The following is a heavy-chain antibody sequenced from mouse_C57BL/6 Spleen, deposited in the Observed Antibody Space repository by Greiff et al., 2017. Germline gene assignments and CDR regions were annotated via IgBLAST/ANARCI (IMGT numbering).Heavy chain of an antibody. V-gene: IGHV1-52*01. J-gene: IGHJ4*01. D-gene: IGHD1-1*01. CDR1: GYTFTSYW. CDR2: IDPSDSET. CDR3: ARRGITTVVEGASYSMDY. Sequence: QVQLQQPGAGLVRPGSSVKLSCKASGYTFTSYWMHWVKQRPIQGLEWIGNIDPSDSETHYNQKFKDKATLTVDKSSSTAYMQLSSLTSEDSAVYYCARRGITTVVEGASYSMDYWGQGTSVTVSS.